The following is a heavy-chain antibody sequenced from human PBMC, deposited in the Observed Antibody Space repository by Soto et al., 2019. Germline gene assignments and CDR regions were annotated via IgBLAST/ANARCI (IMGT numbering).Heavy chain of an antibody. CDR2: INSGGRT. J-gene: IGHJ4*02. CDR3: AKDLRPDGVWDFGY. CDR1: GFTFSSYT. V-gene: IGHV3-23*01. Sequence: GGSLRLSCAASGFTFSSYTMTWVRQAPGKGLEWVSGINSGGRTYYADSVKGRFTISRDDSKNTLYLQIISLRAEDTAVYYCAKDLRPDGVWDFGYWGQGTLVTVSS. D-gene: IGHD4-17*01.